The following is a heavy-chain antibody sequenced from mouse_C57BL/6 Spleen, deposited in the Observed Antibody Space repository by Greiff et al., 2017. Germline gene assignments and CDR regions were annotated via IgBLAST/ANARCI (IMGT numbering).Heavy chain of an antibody. CDR2: IDPSDSET. CDR3: AREGPYGLDY. CDR1: GYTFTSYW. D-gene: IGHD1-1*01. Sequence: QVQLQQPGAELVRPGSSVKLSCKASGYTFTSYWMHWVKQRPIQGLEWIGNIDPSDSETHYNQKFKDKATLTVDKSSSTAYMQLSSLTSEDSAVYYCAREGPYGLDYWGQGTTLTVSS. J-gene: IGHJ2*01. V-gene: IGHV1-52*01.